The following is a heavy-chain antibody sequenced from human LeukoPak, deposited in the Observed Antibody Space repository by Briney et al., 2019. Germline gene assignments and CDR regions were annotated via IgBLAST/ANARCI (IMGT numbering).Heavy chain of an antibody. CDR1: GGSISGYY. CDR2: IYYSGST. V-gene: IGHV4-59*08. CDR3: ARHESGSSYTGYFFDY. D-gene: IGHD1-26*01. J-gene: IGHJ4*02. Sequence: PSETLSLTCTVSGGSISGYYGSWFRQPPGKGLEWIGAIYYSGSTNYNPSLRGRVTISVDTSKNQFSLKLNSVTAAETAVYYCARHESGSSYTGYFFDYWGQGTLVTVSS.